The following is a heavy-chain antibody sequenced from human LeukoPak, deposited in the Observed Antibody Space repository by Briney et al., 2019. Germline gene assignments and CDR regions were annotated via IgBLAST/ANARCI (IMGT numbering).Heavy chain of an antibody. D-gene: IGHD5-18*01. Sequence: GSLRLSCAASGFTFSSYSMNWVRQAPGKGLEWVSSISSSSSYIYYADSVKGRFTISRDNAKNSLYLQMNSLRAEDTAVYYCARGGTAKPFDPWGQGTLVTVSS. CDR3: ARGGTAKPFDP. J-gene: IGHJ5*02. CDR2: ISSSSSYI. V-gene: IGHV3-21*01. CDR1: GFTFSSYS.